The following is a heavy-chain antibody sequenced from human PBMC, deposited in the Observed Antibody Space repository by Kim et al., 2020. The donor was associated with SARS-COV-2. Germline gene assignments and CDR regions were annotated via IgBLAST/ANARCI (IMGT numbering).Heavy chain of an antibody. V-gene: IGHV3-53*01. CDR3: ARDPLGYCSGGSCYSGRGYYYYGRDV. D-gene: IGHD2-15*01. J-gene: IGHJ6*02. CDR2: IYSGGST. CDR1: GFTVSSNY. Sequence: GGSLRLSCAASGFTVSSNYMSWVRQAPGKGLEWVSVIYSGGSTYYADSVKGRFTISRDNSKNTLYLQMNSLRAEDTAVYYCARDPLGYCSGGSCYSGRGYYYYGRDVWGQGTTVTVSS.